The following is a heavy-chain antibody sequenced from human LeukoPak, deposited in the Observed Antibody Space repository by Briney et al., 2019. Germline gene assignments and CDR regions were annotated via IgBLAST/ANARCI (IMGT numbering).Heavy chain of an antibody. D-gene: IGHD3-16*01. CDR2: IYHSGST. J-gene: IGHJ5*02. CDR3: ARDIIIASSGGGDWFDP. CDR1: GGSFSGYY. Sequence: SETLSLTCVVNGGSFSGYYWSWIRQPPGKGLEWIGTIYHSGSTYYNPSLKSRVIILVDTSKNQFYLKLRSVTAADTAVYYCARDIIIASSGGGDWFDPWGQGTLVTVSS. V-gene: IGHV4-34*01.